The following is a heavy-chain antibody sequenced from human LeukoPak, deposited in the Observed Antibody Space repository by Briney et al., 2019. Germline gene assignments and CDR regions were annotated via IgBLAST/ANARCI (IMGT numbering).Heavy chain of an antibody. CDR1: GGSISSSSYY. CDR2: IYTSGST. D-gene: IGHD1-26*01. V-gene: IGHV4-61*02. CDR3: ARDSSGGYWSRNFFDY. J-gene: IGHJ4*02. Sequence: SETLSLTCTVSGGSISSSSYYWGWIRQPPGKGLEWIGRIYTSGSTNYNPSLKSRVTISVDTSKSQFSLILSSVTAADTAVYYCARDSSGGYWSRNFFDYWGQGTLVTVSS.